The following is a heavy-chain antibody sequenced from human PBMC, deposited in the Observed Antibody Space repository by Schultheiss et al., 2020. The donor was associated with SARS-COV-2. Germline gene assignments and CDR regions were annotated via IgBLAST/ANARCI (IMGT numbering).Heavy chain of an antibody. CDR2: ISGSAGRT. Sequence: GESLKISCAASGFAVSDYHMLWVRQAPGKGLEWVSFISGSAGRTYHADSVKGRFTISRDNSKNTLYLQMNSLKVEDTAVYYCARGGREGQDYYFDYWGQGTLVTVSS. CDR3: ARGGREGQDYYFDY. CDR1: GFAVSDYH. V-gene: IGHV3-23*01. D-gene: IGHD2-15*01. J-gene: IGHJ4*02.